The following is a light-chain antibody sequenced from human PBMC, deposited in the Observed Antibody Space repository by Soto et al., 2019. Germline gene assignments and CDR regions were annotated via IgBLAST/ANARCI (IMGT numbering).Light chain of an antibody. V-gene: IGLV2-14*01. J-gene: IGLJ1*01. CDR1: STDVGGYNY. CDR2: EVN. Sequence: ALAQPSSVSGSPGQSITISCTGTSTDVGGYNYVSWYQHHPGKGPKLIIYEVNNRPSGVSDRFSGSKSGNKASLTISNLXAEDESDYYCGSYTSTDTPFVFGTGTKVTVL. CDR3: GSYTSTDTPFV.